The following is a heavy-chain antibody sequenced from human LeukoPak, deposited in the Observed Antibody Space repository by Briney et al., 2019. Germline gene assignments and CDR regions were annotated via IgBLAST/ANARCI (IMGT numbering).Heavy chain of an antibody. D-gene: IGHD5-24*01. CDR1: GGSISSSSYY. J-gene: IGHJ4*02. CDR2: IYYSGST. V-gene: IGHV4-39*07. CDR3: AREVEMARQFDY. Sequence: PSETLSLTCTVSGGSISSSSYYWGWIRQPPGKGLEWIGSIYYSGSTYYNPSLKSRVTISVDTSKNQFSLKLSSVTAADTAVYYCAREVEMARQFDYWGQGTLVTVSS.